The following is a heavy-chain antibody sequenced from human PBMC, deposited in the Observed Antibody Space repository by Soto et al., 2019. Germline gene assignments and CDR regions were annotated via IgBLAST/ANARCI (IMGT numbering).Heavy chain of an antibody. CDR2: ISYDGSNK. CDR3: AKVRYNWNYGFCDY. CDR1: GFTFSSYG. J-gene: IGHJ4*02. D-gene: IGHD1-7*01. V-gene: IGHV3-30*18. Sequence: QVQLVESGGGVVQPGRSLRLSCAASGFTFSSYGMHWVRQAPGKGLEWVAVISYDGSNKYYADSVKGRFTISRDNSKNTLYLQMNNLRAEDTAVYYCAKVRYNWNYGFCDYWGQGTLVTVSS.